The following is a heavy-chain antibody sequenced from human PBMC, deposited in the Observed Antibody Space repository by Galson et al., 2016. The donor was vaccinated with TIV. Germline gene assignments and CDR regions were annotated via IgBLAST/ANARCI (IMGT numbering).Heavy chain of an antibody. Sequence: SLRLSCAASGFAFRSFWMSWVRQAPGKGLEWVANIEEDGSETYYVDSVKGRFTISRDNAKNSLHLQMNSLRAEDTAVYYCVRKDQVADFCSTTSCSHDYWGQGTLVTVSS. V-gene: IGHV3-7*01. J-gene: IGHJ4*02. D-gene: IGHD2-2*01. CDR1: GFAFRSFW. CDR2: IEEDGSET. CDR3: VRKDQVADFCSTTSCSHDY.